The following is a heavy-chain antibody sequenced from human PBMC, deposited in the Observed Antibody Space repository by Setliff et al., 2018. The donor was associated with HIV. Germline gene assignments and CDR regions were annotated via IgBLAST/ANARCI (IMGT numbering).Heavy chain of an antibody. CDR2: IIPIFGTA. Sequence: SVKVSCKASGGTFSSYAISWVRQAPGQGLEWMGGIIPIFGTANYAQKFQGRVTITTDESTSTAYMELSSLRSEDTAVYYCARERGYCGSTSCYAPYYYYGMDVWGQGTTVTVSS. D-gene: IGHD2-2*01. J-gene: IGHJ6*02. CDR3: ARERGYCGSTSCYAPYYYYGMDV. CDR1: GGTFSSYA. V-gene: IGHV1-69*05.